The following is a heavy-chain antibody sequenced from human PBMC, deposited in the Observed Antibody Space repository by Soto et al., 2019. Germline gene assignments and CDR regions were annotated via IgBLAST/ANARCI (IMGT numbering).Heavy chain of an antibody. CDR2: INFDESTT. CDR1: GFTFSNYW. D-gene: IGHD3-16*01. J-gene: IGHJ4*02. CDR3: VTGGRTVGHVCHVDD. Sequence: EVQLVESGGGLVQPGGSLRLSCAASGFTFSNYWMHWVRQAPGKGLVWVSRINFDESTTTYADSVQGRFTISRDNAKNTLDVHLSSLRAEDTAIYYCVTGGRTVGHVCHVDDGGQGALATASS. V-gene: IGHV3-74*01.